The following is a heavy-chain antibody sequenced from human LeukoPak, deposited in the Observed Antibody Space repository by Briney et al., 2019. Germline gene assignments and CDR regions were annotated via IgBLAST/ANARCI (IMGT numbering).Heavy chain of an antibody. CDR2: IYSGART. CDR1: GFTVSSNY. V-gene: IGHV3-66*01. J-gene: IGHJ4*02. Sequence: GGSLRLSCAASGFTVSSNYMSWVRQAPGKGLEWVSIIYSGARTDYADSVKGRFTISRDNSKNTLYLQMNSLRAEDTAVYYCARVWYSGSYPVDYWGQGTLVTVSS. CDR3: ARVWYSGSYPVDY. D-gene: IGHD1-26*01.